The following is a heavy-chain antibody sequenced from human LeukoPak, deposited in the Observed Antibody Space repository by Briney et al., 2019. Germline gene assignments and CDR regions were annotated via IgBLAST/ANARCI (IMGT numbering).Heavy chain of an antibody. D-gene: IGHD2-8*01. CDR2: IKSKTDGGAT. V-gene: IGHV3-15*01. CDR1: GFTFTNAW. Sequence: GGSLRLSGAASGFTFTNAWMNWVRQAPGKGLEWVGRIKSKTDGGATDFAAPVKGRFTIPRDDSKTTLYLQMNSLKTEDTALYYCTTGNAIPDPDYWGQGTLVTVSS. CDR3: TTGNAIPDPDY. J-gene: IGHJ4*02.